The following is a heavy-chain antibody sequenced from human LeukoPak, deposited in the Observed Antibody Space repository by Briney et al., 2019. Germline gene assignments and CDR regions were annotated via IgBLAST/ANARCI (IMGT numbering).Heavy chain of an antibody. CDR2: INWNGGGT. CDR3: ARGGDPDY. V-gene: IGHV3-20*04. CDR1: GFTFSSYS. D-gene: IGHD2-21*02. J-gene: IGHJ4*02. Sequence: GGSLRLSCAASGFTFSSYSMNWVRQAPGKGLEWVSGINWNGGGTGYADSVKGRFTISRDNAKNSLYLQMNSLRAEDTAVYYCARGGDPDYWGQGTLVTVST.